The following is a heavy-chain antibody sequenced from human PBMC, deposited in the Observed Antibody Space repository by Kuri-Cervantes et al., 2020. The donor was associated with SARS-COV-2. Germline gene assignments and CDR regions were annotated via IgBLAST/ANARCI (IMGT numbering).Heavy chain of an antibody. J-gene: IGHJ3*02. CDR2: IRYDGSNK. D-gene: IGHD3-3*01. Sequence: GGSLRLSCAVSGYFVGYHYMSWVRQAPGKGLEWVAFIRYDGSNKYYADSVKGRFTISRDNSKNTLYLQMNSLRAEDTAVYYCAKDHIGLRFLEWLDAFDIWGQGTMVTVSS. CDR3: AKDHIGLRFLEWLDAFDI. V-gene: IGHV3-30*02. CDR1: GYFVGYHY.